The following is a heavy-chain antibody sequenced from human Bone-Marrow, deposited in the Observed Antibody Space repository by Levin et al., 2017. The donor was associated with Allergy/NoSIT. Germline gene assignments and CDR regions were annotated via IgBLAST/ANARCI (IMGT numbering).Heavy chain of an antibody. Sequence: GGSLRLSCAASGFIFSDYYMTWIRQAPGRGLEWVSYISTSASNIYYADSVKGRFTVSRDNANNSLFWHMRSLTAEDTAVYYCARGADCFDPWGQGTLVTVSS. V-gene: IGHV3-11*01. CDR1: GFIFSDYY. CDR2: ISTSASNI. CDR3: ARGADCFDP. J-gene: IGHJ5*02.